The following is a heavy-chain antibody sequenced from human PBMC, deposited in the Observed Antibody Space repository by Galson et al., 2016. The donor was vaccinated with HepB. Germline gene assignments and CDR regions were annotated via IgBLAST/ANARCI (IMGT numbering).Heavy chain of an antibody. CDR3: ARDYCTGGSCYHALGH. J-gene: IGHJ4*02. V-gene: IGHV1-18*01. Sequence: SVKVSCKASGYAFSTYGMNWVRQAPGQGLQWMAWISPGATDTVYAQSLQGRLTLTTDPSTATAYLELRSLGSDDTSVYYCARDYCTGGSCYHALGHWGQGTLVTVSS. CDR2: ISPGATDT. D-gene: IGHD2-8*02. CDR1: GYAFSTYG.